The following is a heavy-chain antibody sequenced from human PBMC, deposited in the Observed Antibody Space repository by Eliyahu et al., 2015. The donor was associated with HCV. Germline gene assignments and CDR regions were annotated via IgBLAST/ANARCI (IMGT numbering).Heavy chain of an antibody. D-gene: IGHD2-2*02. Sequence: QVQLQQWGAGLLKPSETLSLTCAXXGGSFXXYYWSWIRQTPGKGLEWIGEISHSGSTNYNPSLKSRVTISVDTSKNQFSLKLSSVTAADTAVYYCARAPLPRYCSSTSCYSFDSWGQGTLVTVSS. CDR1: GGSFXXYY. CDR2: ISHSGST. CDR3: ARAPLPRYCSSTSCYSFDS. V-gene: IGHV4-34*01. J-gene: IGHJ4*02.